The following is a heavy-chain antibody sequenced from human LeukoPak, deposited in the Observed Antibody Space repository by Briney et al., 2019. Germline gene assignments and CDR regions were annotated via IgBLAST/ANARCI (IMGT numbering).Heavy chain of an antibody. V-gene: IGHV3-21*01. CDR3: ARAPTVLVGYCSSSSCQADY. D-gene: IGHD2-2*01. J-gene: IGHJ4*02. CDR1: GFIFSRYS. CDR2: ISSSSNYM. Sequence: GGSLRLSCAASGFIFSRYSMNWVRQTPGRGLEWVASISSSSNYMYYTDSVKGRFTISRDNAENSLYLQMHSLRVEDTAVYYCARAPTVLVGYCSSSSCQADYWGQGTLVTVSS.